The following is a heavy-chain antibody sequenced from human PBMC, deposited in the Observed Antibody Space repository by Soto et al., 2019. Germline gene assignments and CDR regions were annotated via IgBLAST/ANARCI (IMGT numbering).Heavy chain of an antibody. J-gene: IGHJ4*02. CDR3: ARGVTMVRGVIHTPYFDY. CDR2: INHSGST. V-gene: IGHV4-34*09. D-gene: IGHD3-10*01. CDR1: GGSISSYY. Sequence: SETLSLTCTVSGGSISSYYWSWIRQPPGKGLEWIGEINHSGSTNYNPSLKSRVTISVDTSKNQFSLKLSSVTAADTAVYYCARGVTMVRGVIHTPYFDYWGQGTLVTVSS.